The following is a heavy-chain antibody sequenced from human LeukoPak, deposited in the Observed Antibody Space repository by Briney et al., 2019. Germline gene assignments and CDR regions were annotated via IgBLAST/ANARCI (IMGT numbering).Heavy chain of an antibody. V-gene: IGHV4-59*01. CDR2: IYYSGST. J-gene: IGHJ4*02. CDR1: GGSISSYY. Sequence: SETLSLTCTVSGGSISSYYWSWIRQPPGKGLEWIGYIYYSGSTNYNPSLKSRVTISVDTSKNQFSLKLSSVTAADTAVYYCARSDYYGSGSIYYFDCWGQGTLVTVSS. D-gene: IGHD3-10*01. CDR3: ARSDYYGSGSIYYFDC.